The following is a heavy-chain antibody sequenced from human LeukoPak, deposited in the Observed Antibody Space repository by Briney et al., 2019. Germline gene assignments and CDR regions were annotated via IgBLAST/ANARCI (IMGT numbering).Heavy chain of an antibody. CDR2: IYYSGST. CDR1: GGSISSSSYY. D-gene: IGHD6-6*01. V-gene: IGHV4-39*01. Sequence: RPSETLSLTCTVSGGSISSSSYYWGWIRQPPGKGLEWIGSIYYSGSTYYNPSLKSRVTISVDTSKNQFSLKLSSVTAADTAVYYCARHEYSSSSSSVDYWGQGTLVTVSS. J-gene: IGHJ4*02. CDR3: ARHEYSSSSSSVDY.